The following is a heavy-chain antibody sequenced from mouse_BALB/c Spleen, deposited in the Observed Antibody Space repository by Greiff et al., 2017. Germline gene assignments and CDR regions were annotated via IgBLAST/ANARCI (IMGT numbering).Heavy chain of an antibody. D-gene: IGHD1-1*01. CDR1: GDSITSGY. CDR3: ARYYYGSRYFDY. V-gene: IGHV3-8*02. Sequence: EVQVVESGPSLVKPSQTLSLTCSVTGDSITSGYWNWIRKFPGNKLEYMGYISYSDSTYYNPSLKSRISITRDTSKNQYYLQLNSVTTEDTATYYCARYYYGSRYFDYWGQGTTLTVSS. CDR2: ISYSDST. J-gene: IGHJ2*01.